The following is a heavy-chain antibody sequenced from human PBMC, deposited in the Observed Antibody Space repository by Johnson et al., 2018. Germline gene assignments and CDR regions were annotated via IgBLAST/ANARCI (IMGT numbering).Heavy chain of an antibody. V-gene: IGHV3-30*03. J-gene: IGHJ1*01. CDR2: ISYDGGNT. D-gene: IGHD4-17*01. CDR3: VTAVTTSRYFQH. CDR1: GFTFSSYG. Sequence: VQLVETGGGVVQPGRSXRLSCAASGFTFSSYGMQWVRQAPGKGLEWAPVISYDGGNTYDADSVRGRFTISRDNSEHTLYLQMNSLRAEDTAVYYCVTAVTTSRYFQHWGQGTLVTVSS.